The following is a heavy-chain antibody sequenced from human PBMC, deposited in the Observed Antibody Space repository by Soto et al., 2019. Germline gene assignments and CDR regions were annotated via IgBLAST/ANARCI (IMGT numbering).Heavy chain of an antibody. J-gene: IGHJ5*02. CDR3: ARDWGSSGLFDP. V-gene: IGHV4-4*02. Sequence: PSETLSLTCTLSGGSVRAPDWWNWVRQSPDKGLEWIAEVHISGHSNYNPSLRSRVSLSIDSSKNQFYLNLNSVTAADTAIYYCARDWGSSGLFDPWGQGALVTVSS. CDR2: VHISGHS. D-gene: IGHD3-16*01. CDR1: GGSVRAPDW.